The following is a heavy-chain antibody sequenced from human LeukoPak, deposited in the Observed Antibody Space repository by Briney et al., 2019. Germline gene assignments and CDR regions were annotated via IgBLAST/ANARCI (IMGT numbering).Heavy chain of an antibody. Sequence: GGSLRLSCAASGFTFSNSAMTWVRQAPGKGLEWVSAISGSGGSTYYAHSVKGRFTISRDDSKNTLYLQMSSLRAEDTAVYYCLRSGGGRASNWGQGTLVTVSS. CDR3: LRSGGGRASN. V-gene: IGHV3-23*01. CDR1: GFTFSNSA. D-gene: IGHD2-15*01. CDR2: ISGSGGST. J-gene: IGHJ4*02.